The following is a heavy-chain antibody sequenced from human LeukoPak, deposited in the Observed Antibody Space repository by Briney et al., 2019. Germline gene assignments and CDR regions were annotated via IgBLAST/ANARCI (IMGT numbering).Heavy chain of an antibody. CDR2: INPNSGGT. CDR3: AKQQLAQYYYYYGMDV. Sequence: WASVKVSCKASGYNFTGYYLHWVRQAPGQGLEWMGWINPNSGGTRYAQKFQGRVTMTRDTSISTAYIELSRLRSDDTALYYCAKQQLAQYYYYYGMDVWGQGTTVTVSS. J-gene: IGHJ6*02. CDR1: GYNFTGYY. V-gene: IGHV1-2*02. D-gene: IGHD6-13*01.